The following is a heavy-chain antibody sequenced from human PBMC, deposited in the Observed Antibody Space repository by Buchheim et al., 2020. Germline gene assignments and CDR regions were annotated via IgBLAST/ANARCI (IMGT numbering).Heavy chain of an antibody. CDR1: GFTFSSYS. J-gene: IGHJ6*02. Sequence: EVQLVESGGGLVKPGGSLRLSCAASGFTFSSYSMNWVRQAPGKGLEWVSSISSSSSYIYYADSVKGRFTISRDNAKNSLYLQMNSLRAEDTAVYYCARDLYDILTGYFHYYGMDVWGQGTT. D-gene: IGHD3-9*01. V-gene: IGHV3-21*01. CDR2: ISSSSSYI. CDR3: ARDLYDILTGYFHYYGMDV.